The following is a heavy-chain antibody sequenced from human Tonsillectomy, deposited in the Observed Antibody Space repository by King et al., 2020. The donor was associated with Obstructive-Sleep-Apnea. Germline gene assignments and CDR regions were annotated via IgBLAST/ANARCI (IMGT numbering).Heavy chain of an antibody. CDR2: LWYDGSNK. CDR3: ARGTGSYLDY. Sequence: VQLVESGGGVVQPGRSLRLSCAASGCHFSSYDMHWVRQAPGKGLEWVAVLWYDGSNKYYGDSVKGRFTISRDNSKNTLYLQMNSLRAEDTAVYYCARGTGSYLDYWGQGTLVTVSS. CDR1: GCHFSSYD. J-gene: IGHJ4*02. D-gene: IGHD1-14*01. V-gene: IGHV3-33*01.